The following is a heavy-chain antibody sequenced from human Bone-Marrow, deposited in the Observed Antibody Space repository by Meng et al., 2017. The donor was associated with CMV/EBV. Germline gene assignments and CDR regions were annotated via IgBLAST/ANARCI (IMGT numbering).Heavy chain of an antibody. CDR2: INHSGST. CDR1: GGSFSGYY. D-gene: IGHD1/OR15-1a*01. CDR3: ARVPTFRNWNNFFDY. Sequence: SETLSLTCAVSGGSFSGYYWSWIRQSPGRGLEWIGEINHSGSTNYNPSLMSRVTITVAASKNEFSLNLSSVTAADTAVYFCARVPTFRNWNNFFDYWGQGILVTVSS. J-gene: IGHJ4*02. V-gene: IGHV4-34*01.